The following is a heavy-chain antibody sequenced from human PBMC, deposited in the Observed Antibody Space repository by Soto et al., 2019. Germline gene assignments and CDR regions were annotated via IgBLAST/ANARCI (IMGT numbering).Heavy chain of an antibody. CDR2: ISSGSYL. V-gene: IGHV3-21*01. J-gene: IGHJ4*02. CDR1: GFTFSSYA. D-gene: IGHD4-17*01. CDR3: ARTLTSTMTTYLFAY. Sequence: GGSLRLPCAASGFTFSSYAMSWVRQAPGKGLEWVSSISSGSYLYYEDSVKGRFTVSRDNAKNSLYLQMNSLRAEDTAVYYCARTLTSTMTTYLFAYWGQGALVTVSS.